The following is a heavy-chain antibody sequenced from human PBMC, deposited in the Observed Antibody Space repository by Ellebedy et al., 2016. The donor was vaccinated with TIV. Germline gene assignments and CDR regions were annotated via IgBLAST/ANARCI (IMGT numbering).Heavy chain of an antibody. J-gene: IGHJ6*02. V-gene: IGHV5-51*01. Sequence: GASLKISCKGSGYSFTSYWIGWVRQMPGKGLEWMGIIYPGDSDTRYSPSFQGRVTISADKSISTAYLQWSSLKASDTAMYYCARLARGKASGMDVWGQGTTVTVSS. CDR1: GYSFTSYW. CDR2: IYPGDSDT. CDR3: ARLARGKASGMDV. D-gene: IGHD4-23*01.